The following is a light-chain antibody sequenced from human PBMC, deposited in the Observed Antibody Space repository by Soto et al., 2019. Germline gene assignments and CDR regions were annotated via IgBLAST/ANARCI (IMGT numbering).Light chain of an antibody. Sequence: GDRVTITCQASQSISGSLAWYQQKPGKAPKLLIYEASNLKSGVPSRFSGSRSGTVYTLTIRKLQPYDSASYYCQQYNGAGTFGEGIRVEFK. J-gene: IGKJ1*01. CDR3: QQYNGAGT. V-gene: IGKV1-5*03. CDR2: EAS. CDR1: QSISGS.